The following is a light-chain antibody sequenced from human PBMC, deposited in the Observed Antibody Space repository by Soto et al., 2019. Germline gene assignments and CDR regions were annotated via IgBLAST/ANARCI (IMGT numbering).Light chain of an antibody. V-gene: IGKV3-20*01. Sequence: EIGLTQSPGTLSLSPGERATLSCRVSQSISSSYLGWYQQKPGQAPRLLISGTLSRATGIPDRFSGSGSGTDFTLTISRLEPEDFAVYYCQHYGTYKTFGQGTKVEV. J-gene: IGKJ1*01. CDR3: QHYGTYKT. CDR2: GTL. CDR1: QSISSSY.